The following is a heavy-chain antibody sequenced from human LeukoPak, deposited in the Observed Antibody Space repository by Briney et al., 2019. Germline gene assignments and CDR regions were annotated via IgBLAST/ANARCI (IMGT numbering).Heavy chain of an antibody. Sequence: ASVKVSCKASGYTFTSYAMHWVRQAPGQRLEWMGWSNAGNGNTKYPQEFQGRVTMTTDTSTSTAYMELRSLRSDDTAVYYCARASRYSGSYYFDYWGQGTLVTVSS. CDR1: GYTFTSYA. CDR3: ARASRYSGSYYFDY. D-gene: IGHD1-26*01. J-gene: IGHJ4*02. V-gene: IGHV1-3*02. CDR2: SNAGNGNT.